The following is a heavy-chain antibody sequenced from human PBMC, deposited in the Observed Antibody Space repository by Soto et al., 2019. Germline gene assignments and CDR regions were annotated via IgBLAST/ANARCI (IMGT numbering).Heavy chain of an antibody. D-gene: IGHD5-18*01. CDR2: INHSGST. V-gene: IGHV4-34*01. Sequence: PSETLSLTCAVYGGSFSGYYWSWIRQPPGKGLEWIGEINHSGSTNYNPSLKSRVTISVDTSKNQFSLKLSSVTAADTAVYYCASVVDTAMVTTDYWGQGTLVTVSS. CDR3: ASVVDTAMVTTDY. J-gene: IGHJ4*02. CDR1: GGSFSGYY.